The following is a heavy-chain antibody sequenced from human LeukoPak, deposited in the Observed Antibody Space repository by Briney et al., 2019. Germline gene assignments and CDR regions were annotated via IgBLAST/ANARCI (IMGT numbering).Heavy chain of an antibody. CDR3: ARDSVVALGGAFDI. Sequence: SETLSLTCSVSGGSISPYYWNWIRQPPGKGLEWIGYIYYSGSTHYNPSLKSRVTISLDTSKNQFSLKLSSVTAADTAVYYCARDSVVALGGAFDIWGQGTMVTVSS. D-gene: IGHD2-15*01. CDR2: IYYSGST. CDR1: GGSISPYY. J-gene: IGHJ3*02. V-gene: IGHV4-59*01.